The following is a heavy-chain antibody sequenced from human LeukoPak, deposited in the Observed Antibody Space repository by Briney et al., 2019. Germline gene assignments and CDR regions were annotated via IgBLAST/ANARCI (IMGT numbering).Heavy chain of an antibody. D-gene: IGHD6-13*01. Sequence: SETLSLTCTVSGGSVSSGSYYWSWIRQPPGKGLEWIGYIYYSGSTNYNPSLKSRVTISVDTSKNQFSLRVRSVTAADTAIYYCARQSPLAAAGTFDYWGQGTLVTVSS. V-gene: IGHV4-61*01. CDR3: ARQSPLAAAGTFDY. CDR2: IYYSGST. CDR1: GGSVSSGSYY. J-gene: IGHJ4*02.